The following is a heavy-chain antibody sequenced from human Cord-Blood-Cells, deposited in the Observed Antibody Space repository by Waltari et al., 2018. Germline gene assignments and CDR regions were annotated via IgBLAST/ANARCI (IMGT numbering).Heavy chain of an antibody. CDR3: ARSGDGLSYYFDY. CDR2: IYYSGST. Sequence: QLQLQESGTGLVKPSETLSLTCTVSGGSISSSSYYWGWIRQPPGKGLEWIGSIYYSGSTYYNPSLKSRVTISVDTSKNQFSLKLSSVTAADTAVYYCARSGDGLSYYFDYWGQGTLVTVSS. V-gene: IGHV4-39*01. CDR1: GGSISSSSYY. J-gene: IGHJ4*02. D-gene: IGHD7-27*01.